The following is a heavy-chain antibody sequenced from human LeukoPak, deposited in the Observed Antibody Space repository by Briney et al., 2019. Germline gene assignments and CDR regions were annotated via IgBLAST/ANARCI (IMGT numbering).Heavy chain of an antibody. CDR3: AKGQGSNIYYYYGMDV. Sequence: GGSLRLSCAASGFTFSSYAMSWVRPAPGRGLEWVSAISGSGGSTYYADSVKGRFTISRDNSKNTLYLQMNSLRAEDTAVYYCAKGQGSNIYYYYGMDVWGQGTTVTVSS. J-gene: IGHJ6*02. CDR1: GFTFSSYA. D-gene: IGHD4-23*01. V-gene: IGHV3-23*01. CDR2: ISGSGGST.